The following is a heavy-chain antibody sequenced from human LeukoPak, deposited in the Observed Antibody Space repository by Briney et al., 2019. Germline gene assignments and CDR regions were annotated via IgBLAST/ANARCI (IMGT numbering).Heavy chain of an antibody. Sequence: ASVKVSCKASGYTFTGYYMHWVRQAPGQELEWMGWINPNSGGTNYAQKFQGRVTMTRDTSISTAYMELSRLRSDDTAVHYCAREAGGEGRFLVDYWGQGTLVTVSS. CDR2: INPNSGGT. CDR3: AREAGGEGRFLVDY. J-gene: IGHJ4*02. V-gene: IGHV1-2*02. D-gene: IGHD3-3*01. CDR1: GYTFTGYY.